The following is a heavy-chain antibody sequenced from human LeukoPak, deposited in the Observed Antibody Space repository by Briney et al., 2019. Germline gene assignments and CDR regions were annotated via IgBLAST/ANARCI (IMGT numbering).Heavy chain of an antibody. CDR1: GLTFSSYA. D-gene: IGHD2-8*02. CDR3: ARARRGGSYWFDY. V-gene: IGHV3-23*01. CDR2: ISGSGGST. J-gene: IGHJ4*02. Sequence: PGGSLRLSCAASGLTFSSYAMSWVRQAPGKGLEWVSAISGSGGSTYYADSVKGRFTISRDNSKNTLYLQMNSLRAEDTAVYYCARARRGGSYWFDYWGQGTLVTVSS.